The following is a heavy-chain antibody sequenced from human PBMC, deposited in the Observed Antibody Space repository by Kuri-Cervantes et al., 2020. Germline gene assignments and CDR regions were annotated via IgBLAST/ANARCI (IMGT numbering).Heavy chain of an antibody. D-gene: IGHD6-13*01. V-gene: IGHV1-2*02. CDR3: AREAGKRGYSSTWYYFQH. CDR1: GYTFTGYY. J-gene: IGHJ1*01. CDR2: INPSSGDT. Sequence: ASVKVSCKASGYTFTGYYAHWVRQAPGQGLEWMGWINPSSGDTNYVQKFQGRVTMTRDTSISTAYMELSRLRSDDTAVYYCAREAGKRGYSSTWYYFQHWGQGTLVTVSS.